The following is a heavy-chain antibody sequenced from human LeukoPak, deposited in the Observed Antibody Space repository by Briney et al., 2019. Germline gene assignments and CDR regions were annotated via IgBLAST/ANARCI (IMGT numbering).Heavy chain of an antibody. CDR1: GFTFSSYW. V-gene: IGHV3-74*01. CDR2: INSDGSST. D-gene: IGHD3-3*01. Sequence: GGSLRLSCAASGFTFSSYWMHWVRQAPGKGLVWVSRINSDGSSTSYADSVKGRFTISRDNAKNTLYLQMNSLRAEDTAVYYCARAGRILRFLEWLLYLDYWGQGTLATVSS. CDR3: ARAGRILRFLEWLLYLDY. J-gene: IGHJ4*02.